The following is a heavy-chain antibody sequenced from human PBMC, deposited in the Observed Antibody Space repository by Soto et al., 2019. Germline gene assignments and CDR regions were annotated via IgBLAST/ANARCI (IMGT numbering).Heavy chain of an antibody. CDR2: INPNSGGT. J-gene: IGHJ6*02. D-gene: IGHD3-3*01. V-gene: IGHV1-2*02. CDR3: ARDHKSLRFLEWLEYYYYYYGMHV. CDR1: GYTFTRYH. Sequence: ASVNLSCKAAGYTFTRYHINCVRLATGQGLEWMGWINPNSGGTNYAQKFQGRVTMTRDTSISTAYMELSRLRSDDTAVYYCARDHKSLRFLEWLEYYYYYYGMHVWGQGTTVTVSS.